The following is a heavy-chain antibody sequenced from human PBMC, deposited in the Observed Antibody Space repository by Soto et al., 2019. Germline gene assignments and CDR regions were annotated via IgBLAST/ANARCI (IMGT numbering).Heavy chain of an antibody. Sequence: EVQVVESGGGLVQPGRSLRLSCAAFGVTFDDFAMHWVRQVPGKGLEWVSGISWNSGRIGYADSVKGRFTISRDNAENSLYLQMNSLRPEDTALYYCAKDAGDAGSGTFDYWGQGTRVTVSS. CDR3: AKDAGDAGSGTFDY. J-gene: IGHJ4*02. CDR2: ISWNSGRI. CDR1: GVTFDDFA. D-gene: IGHD2-15*01. V-gene: IGHV3-9*01.